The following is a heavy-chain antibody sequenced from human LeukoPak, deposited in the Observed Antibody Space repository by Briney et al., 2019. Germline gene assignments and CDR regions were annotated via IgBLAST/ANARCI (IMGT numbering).Heavy chain of an antibody. CDR2: ISGSGTSR. CDR3: VKDVYGGNFRGAH. Sequence: GGSLSLSCAASGFTFSSYVMSWVRQAPGKGLEWVSSISGSGTSRHYAESVKGRFTISRDNSNNTLYLQMNSLRPEDTAVYYSVKDVYGGNFRGAHWGQGTLIIVSS. CDR1: GFTFSSYV. J-gene: IGHJ4*02. V-gene: IGHV3-23*01. D-gene: IGHD4-23*01.